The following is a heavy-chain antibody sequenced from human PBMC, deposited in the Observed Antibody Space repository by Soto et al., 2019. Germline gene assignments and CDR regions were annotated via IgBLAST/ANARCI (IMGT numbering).Heavy chain of an antibody. CDR1: GYTFTGYY. D-gene: IGHD2-2*01. J-gene: IGHJ5*01. CDR2: INPNSGGT. CDR3: ARGEVVPAAMPYNWFDS. V-gene: IGHV1-2*04. Sequence: ASVKVSCKASGYTFTGYYMHWVRQAPGQGLEWMGWINPNSGGTNYAQKFQGWVTMTRDTSISTAYMELSRLRSDDTAVYYCARGEVVPAAMPYNWFDSWARRTPVIVSS.